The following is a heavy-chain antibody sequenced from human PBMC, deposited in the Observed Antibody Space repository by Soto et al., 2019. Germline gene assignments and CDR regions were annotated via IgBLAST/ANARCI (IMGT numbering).Heavy chain of an antibody. V-gene: IGHV3-30*18. D-gene: IGHD3-16*01. CDR3: AKGYVLGFGDYSADP. J-gene: IGHJ4*01. CDR2: ILFDGSNK. CDR1: GFTFSHYG. Sequence: SLRLSCVASGFTFSHYGMYWVRQAPGKGLEWVAVILFDGSNKNYGDSVKGRFTISRDNSKSTVFLQMNSLREEDSAVYYCAKGYVLGFGDYSADPWGRGTLVTVSS.